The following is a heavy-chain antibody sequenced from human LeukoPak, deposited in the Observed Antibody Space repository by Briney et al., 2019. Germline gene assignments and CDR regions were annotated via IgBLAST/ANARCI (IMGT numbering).Heavy chain of an antibody. CDR1: GYTFTSYA. J-gene: IGHJ4*02. CDR3: ARDSSGEYYFDY. CDR2: INAGNGNT. D-gene: IGHD6-6*01. Sequence: GASVKVSCKASGYTFTSYAMHWVRQAPGERLEWMGWINAGNGNTKYSQKFQGKVTITRDTSASTAYMELSSLRSEDTAVYYCARDSSGEYYFDYWGQGTLVTVPS. V-gene: IGHV1-3*01.